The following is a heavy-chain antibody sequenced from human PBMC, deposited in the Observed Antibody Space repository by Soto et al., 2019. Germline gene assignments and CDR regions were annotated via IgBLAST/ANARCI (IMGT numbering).Heavy chain of an antibody. Sequence: SETLSLTCTVSGDSISSYRWSWIRQPAGKGLEWIGRLNTYGNTHYNPSLKSRVTVSVDTSRNQFLLTLRSVTAADSAVYHCGRESGETWDYEASWGQGTPVTVSS. CDR3: GRESGETWDYEAS. D-gene: IGHD1-7*01. CDR1: GDSISSYR. V-gene: IGHV4-4*07. CDR2: LNTYGNT. J-gene: IGHJ5*02.